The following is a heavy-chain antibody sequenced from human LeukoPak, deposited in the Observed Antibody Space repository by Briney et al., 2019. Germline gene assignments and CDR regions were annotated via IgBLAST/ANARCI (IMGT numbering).Heavy chain of an antibody. CDR3: AKLPIYCSGGNCYFDY. Sequence: PGRSLRLSCAASGFTFSSYAMHWVRQAPGKGLEWVSGISGSGVSTYYADSVKGRFTISRDNSKNTLSLHMNSLRAEDTAVYYCAKLPIYCSGGNCYFDYWGQGTLVTVSS. J-gene: IGHJ4*02. CDR2: ISGSGVST. D-gene: IGHD2-15*01. CDR1: GFTFSSYA. V-gene: IGHV3-23*01.